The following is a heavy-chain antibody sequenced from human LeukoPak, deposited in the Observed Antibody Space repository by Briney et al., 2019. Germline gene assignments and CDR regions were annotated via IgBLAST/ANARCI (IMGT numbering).Heavy chain of an antibody. Sequence: GGSLRLSCAASGFTFSSYSMNWVRQAPGKGLEWVSSISSSSSYIYYADSVKGRFTISRDNSKNTLYLQMNSLRVEDTAIYYCAKLLAAAGTDYWGQGTLVTVSS. CDR1: GFTFSSYS. V-gene: IGHV3-21*04. D-gene: IGHD6-13*01. CDR2: ISSSSSYI. CDR3: AKLLAAAGTDY. J-gene: IGHJ4*02.